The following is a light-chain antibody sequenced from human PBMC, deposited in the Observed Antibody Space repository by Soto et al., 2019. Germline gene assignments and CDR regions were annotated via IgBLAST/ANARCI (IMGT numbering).Light chain of an antibody. CDR2: LNGDGSH. CDR3: QTWGSVIRV. V-gene: IGLV4-69*01. CDR1: SGHSSYA. J-gene: IGLJ2*01. Sequence: QPVLTQSPSASASLGASVKLTCTLSSGHSSYAIAWHQQQPEKGPRYLMKLNGDGSHSKGDGIPDRFSGSSSGAERYLTFSLHQSEEEADYYCQTWGSVIRVFGGGTKLTVL.